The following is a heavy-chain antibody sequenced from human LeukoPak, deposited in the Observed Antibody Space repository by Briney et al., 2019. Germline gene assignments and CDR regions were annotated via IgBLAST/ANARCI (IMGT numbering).Heavy chain of an antibody. CDR2: IYSGGGT. CDR1: GFTVSSSY. D-gene: IGHD3-10*01. V-gene: IGHV3-66*01. Sequence: SGGSLRLSCAASGFTVSSSYMNWVRQAPGKGLEWVSVIYSGGGTYNADSVKGRFTISRDNSKNTLYLQMNSLRAEDTAVYYCARDFHYYGSGSKYFFDYWGQGTLVTVSS. J-gene: IGHJ4*02. CDR3: ARDFHYYGSGSKYFFDY.